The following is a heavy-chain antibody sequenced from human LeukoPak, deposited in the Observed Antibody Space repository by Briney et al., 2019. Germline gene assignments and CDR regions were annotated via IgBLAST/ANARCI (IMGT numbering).Heavy chain of an antibody. V-gene: IGHV1-18*01. D-gene: IGHD3-10*01. CDR1: GYIFTSYG. J-gene: IGHJ4*02. Sequence: ASVTVSCXXSGYIFTSYGISWVRQAPGQGLEWMGWISAYNGNTNYAQKLQGRVTMTTDTSTSTAYMELRSLRSDDTAVYYCATNGYGSGSSLDSWGQGTLVTVSS. CDR2: ISAYNGNT. CDR3: ATNGYGSGSSLDS.